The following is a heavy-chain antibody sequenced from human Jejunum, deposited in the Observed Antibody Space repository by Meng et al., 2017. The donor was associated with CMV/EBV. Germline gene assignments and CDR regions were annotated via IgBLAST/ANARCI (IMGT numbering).Heavy chain of an antibody. CDR2: LNIHTGNP. CDR3: ARGNGWRFDY. J-gene: IGHJ4*02. CDR1: GYTFTSSS. V-gene: IGHV7-4-1*01. D-gene: IGHD6-19*01. Sequence: VQLVEAGSELKKPGDSEKLCFQSAGYTFTSSSRSWVLHAPGQGLEWMGWLNIHTGNPTYAQGFTGRFGFSLHTSVSTAYLQIDSLKADATAVYYCARGNGWRFDYWGQGTLVTVSS.